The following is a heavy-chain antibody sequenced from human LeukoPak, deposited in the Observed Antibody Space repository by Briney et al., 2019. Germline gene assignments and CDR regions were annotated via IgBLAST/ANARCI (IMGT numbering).Heavy chain of an antibody. CDR3: ARVVYSSLMDV. Sequence: GRSLRLSRVASGFTFSNYYMSWGPQAPGKGREWVAYTPRSDSRIPSADSVRGRFTISRDNAKNSLYLQMNNLRADDTAVYYCARVVYSSLMDVWGQGTTVTVSS. V-gene: IGHV3-11*01. CDR2: TPRSDSRI. J-gene: IGHJ6*02. D-gene: IGHD6-13*01. CDR1: GFTFSNYY.